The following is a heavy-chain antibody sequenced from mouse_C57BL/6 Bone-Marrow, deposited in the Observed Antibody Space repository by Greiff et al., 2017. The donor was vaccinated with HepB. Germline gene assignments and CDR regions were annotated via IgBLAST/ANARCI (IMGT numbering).Heavy chain of an antibody. CDR1: GYTFTNYW. Sequence: QVQLQQSGAELVRPGTSVKMSCKASGYTFTNYWIGWAKQRPGHGLEWIGDIYPGGGYTNYNEKFKGKATLTADKSSGTAYMQFSSLTSEDSAIYYCARLRLTTVVGFDYWGQGTTLTVSS. CDR2: IYPGGGYT. V-gene: IGHV1-63*01. D-gene: IGHD1-1*01. CDR3: ARLRLTTVVGFDY. J-gene: IGHJ2*01.